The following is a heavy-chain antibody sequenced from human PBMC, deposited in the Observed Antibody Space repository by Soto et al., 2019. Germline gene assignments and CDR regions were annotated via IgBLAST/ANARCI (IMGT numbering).Heavy chain of an antibody. CDR1: GFTVSSNY. J-gene: IGHJ4*02. Sequence: EVQLVESGGGLIQPGGSLRLSCAASGFTVSSNYMSWVRQAPGKGLEWVSVIYSGGSTYYADSVKGRFTISRGNSKNTLYLQMNSLRAEDTAVYYCAKEGVLDQLVHLDYWGQGTLVTVSS. V-gene: IGHV3-53*01. CDR2: IYSGGST. D-gene: IGHD6-6*01. CDR3: AKEGVLDQLVHLDY.